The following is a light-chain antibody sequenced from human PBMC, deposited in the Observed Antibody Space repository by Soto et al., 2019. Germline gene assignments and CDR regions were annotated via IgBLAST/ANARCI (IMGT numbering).Light chain of an antibody. V-gene: IGLV1-40*01. Sequence: QLVLTQPPSVSGAPGQRVTISCTGSGSTFGAGYDVHWYQQLPGSAPKLLISDNSNRPSGVPDRFSGSKSGTSASLAISGLQAEDEADYYCQSYDSRVSVIFGGGTKLTVL. CDR1: GSTFGAGYD. J-gene: IGLJ2*01. CDR2: DNS. CDR3: QSYDSRVSVI.